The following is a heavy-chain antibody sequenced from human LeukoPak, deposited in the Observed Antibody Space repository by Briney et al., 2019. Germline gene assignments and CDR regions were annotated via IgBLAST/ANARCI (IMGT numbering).Heavy chain of an antibody. CDR2: ISSSSSYI. Sequence: GGSLRLSCAASGFTFSSYSMNWVRQAPGEGLEWVSSISSSSSYIYYADSVKGRFTISRDNAKNSLYLQMNSLRAEDTAVYYCARASSSFRYYFDYWGQGTLVTVSS. CDR1: GFTFSSYS. D-gene: IGHD6-6*01. CDR3: ARASSSFRYYFDY. J-gene: IGHJ4*02. V-gene: IGHV3-21*01.